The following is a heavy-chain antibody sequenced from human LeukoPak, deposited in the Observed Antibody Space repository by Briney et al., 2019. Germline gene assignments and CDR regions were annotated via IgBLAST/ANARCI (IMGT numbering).Heavy chain of an antibody. V-gene: IGHV3-7*04. CDR3: VRGDWYFES. D-gene: IGHD2-21*01. CDR2: VNRDGTEK. CDR1: GFNFSDSR. Sequence: GGSLRLSCVTSGFNFSDSRMTWVRQAPGKGLQWVANVNRDGTEKHFLDSVGGRFTISRDNAKKSLYLQMSSLRPQDTAVYFCVRGDWYFESWGQGTLVTVSS. J-gene: IGHJ4*02.